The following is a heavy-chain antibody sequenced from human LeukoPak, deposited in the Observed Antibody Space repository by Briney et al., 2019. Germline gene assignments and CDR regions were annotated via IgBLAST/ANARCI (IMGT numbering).Heavy chain of an antibody. Sequence: TGGSLRLSCAASGFTFSSYEMNWVRQAPGKGLEWVSGISWNSGSIGYADSVKGRFTISRDNAKNSLYLQMNSLRAEDTALYYCAKDMYYDRFAFDIWGQGTMVTVSS. V-gene: IGHV3-9*01. CDR1: GFTFSSYE. CDR2: ISWNSGSI. D-gene: IGHD3-22*01. CDR3: AKDMYYDRFAFDI. J-gene: IGHJ3*02.